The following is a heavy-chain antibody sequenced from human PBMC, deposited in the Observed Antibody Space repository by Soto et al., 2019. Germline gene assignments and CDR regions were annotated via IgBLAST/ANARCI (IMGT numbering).Heavy chain of an antibody. V-gene: IGHV3-30*04. CDR1: GFAIRSNA. J-gene: IGHJ4*02. Sequence: QVQLVESGGGVVQPGRSLRLSCEASGFAIRSNAIHWVRQAPGKGLEWVAVISFEGSYIYYADSVKGRFTVSRVNSKNAVSLQMDSLSGEDSALYYCVRAAGIAAAGSSQGVLWGQGTLVTVSS. D-gene: IGHD6-13*01. CDR3: VRAAGIAAAGSSQGVL. CDR2: ISFEGSYI.